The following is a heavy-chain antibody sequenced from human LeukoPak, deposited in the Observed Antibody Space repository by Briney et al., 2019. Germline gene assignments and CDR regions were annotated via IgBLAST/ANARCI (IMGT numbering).Heavy chain of an antibody. CDR1: GYSISSGYY. J-gene: IGHJ3*02. V-gene: IGHV4-38-2*02. Sequence: SETLSLTSTVSGYSISSGYYWGWIRQPPGKGLEWIGSIYHSGSTYYNPSLKSRVTISVDTSKNQFSLKLSSVTAADTAVYYCARDVPWTYYDILTGAFDIWGQGTMVTVSS. CDR3: ARDVPWTYYDILTGAFDI. D-gene: IGHD3-9*01. CDR2: IYHSGST.